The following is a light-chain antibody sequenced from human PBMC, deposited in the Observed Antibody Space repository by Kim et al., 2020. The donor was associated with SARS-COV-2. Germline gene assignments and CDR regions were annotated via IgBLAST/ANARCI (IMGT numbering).Light chain of an antibody. V-gene: IGKV1-39*01. J-gene: IGKJ1*01. CDR2: TAS. CDR3: QQTYSASRT. CDR1: QDISRY. Sequence: DIQMTQSPSSLSASVGDRVTITCRASQDISRYLNWYQQKPGKAPKLLIYTASSLRSGVPSRFTGSGSETDFTLTISSLQAEDFATYYCQQTYSASRTFGQGAKVDIK.